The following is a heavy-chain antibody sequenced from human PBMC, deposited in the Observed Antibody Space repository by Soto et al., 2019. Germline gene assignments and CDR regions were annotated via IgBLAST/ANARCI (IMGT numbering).Heavy chain of an antibody. CDR2: INPNVGGT. V-gene: IGHV4-39*02. Sequence: QLQLQESGPGLVKPSETLFLTCTVSAGSISSSSYFSGWIRQPPGKGLEWMGWINPNVGGTNYARKFQGRVTMTRDTSISTVYMKLTRLSPDDTAIYYCARGGREVPRIPYDTWGQGTRVTVSS. D-gene: IGHD3-16*01. CDR1: AGSISSSSYF. CDR3: ARGGREVPRIPYDT. J-gene: IGHJ5*02.